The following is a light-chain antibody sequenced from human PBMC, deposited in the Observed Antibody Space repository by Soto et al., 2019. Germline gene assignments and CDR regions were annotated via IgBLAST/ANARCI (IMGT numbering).Light chain of an antibody. J-gene: IGKJ1*01. V-gene: IGKV1-39*01. CDR1: QSISTY. CDR3: QQSYSTVRT. CDR2: GTS. Sequence: DIQMTQSPSSLSASVGDRVTITCRASQSISTYLNWYQQKPGKAPKVLIYGTSSLESGVPSRFSGSVSGTDFTLTISSLQPEDFATYYCQQSYSTVRTFGQGTKVEIK.